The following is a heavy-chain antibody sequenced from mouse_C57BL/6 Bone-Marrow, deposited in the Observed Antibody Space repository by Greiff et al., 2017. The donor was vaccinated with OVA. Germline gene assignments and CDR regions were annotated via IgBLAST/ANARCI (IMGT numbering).Heavy chain of an antibody. CDR1: GYSFTGYF. Sequence: EVQLQQSGPELVKPGDSVKISCKASGYSFTGYFMNWVMQSHGKSLEWIGRINPYNGDTFYNQKFKGKATLTVDKSSSTAHMELRSLTSEDSAVYDCARRGPFYWYFDVWGTGTTVTVSS. CDR2: INPYNGDT. V-gene: IGHV1-20*01. CDR3: ARRGPFYWYFDV. J-gene: IGHJ1*03.